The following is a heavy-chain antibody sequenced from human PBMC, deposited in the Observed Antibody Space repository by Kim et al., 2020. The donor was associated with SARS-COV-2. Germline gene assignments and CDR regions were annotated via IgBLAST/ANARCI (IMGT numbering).Heavy chain of an antibody. CDR3: AILSGLEEFSY. V-gene: IGHV1-2*06. CDR1: GDKFNEYF. CDR2: INPKTGGT. D-gene: IGHD2-8*02. J-gene: IGHJ4*02. Sequence: ASVKVSCKISGDKFNEYFTHWVRQAPGQGLQWMGRINPKTGGTDYQEKFRGRVTMTRDTSISTAFMELTRLTSDDTATYFCAILSGLEEFSYWGQGTLVTVSS.